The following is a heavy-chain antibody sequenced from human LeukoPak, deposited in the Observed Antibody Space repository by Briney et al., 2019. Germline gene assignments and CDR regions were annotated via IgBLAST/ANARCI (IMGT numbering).Heavy chain of an antibody. V-gene: IGHV4-59*01. Sequence: PSETLSLTCTVSGGSISIYYWSWIRQPPEKGLEWIANNYHTGSTNYNPSLSSRVTISIDTAKNQFSLKLTSVTAADTAVYYCARRGRNSSGWQDYLWGQGTLVTVSS. CDR3: ARRGRNSSGWQDYL. D-gene: IGHD6-25*01. CDR1: GGSISIYY. CDR2: NYHTGST. J-gene: IGHJ4*02.